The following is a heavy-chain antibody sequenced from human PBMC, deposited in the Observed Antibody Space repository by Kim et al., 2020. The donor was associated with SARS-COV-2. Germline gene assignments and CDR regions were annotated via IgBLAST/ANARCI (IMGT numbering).Heavy chain of an antibody. CDR2: ISWNSGSI. D-gene: IGHD3-22*01. J-gene: IGHJ4*02. Sequence: GGSLRLSCAASGFTFDDYAMHWVRQAPGKGLEWVSGISWNSGSIGYADSVKGRFTISRDNAKNSLYLQMNSLRAEDTALYYCAKGDDHNKTYYYDSSGYCVDYWGQGTLVTVSS. CDR3: AKGDDHNKTYYYDSSGYCVDY. CDR1: GFTFDDYA. V-gene: IGHV3-9*01.